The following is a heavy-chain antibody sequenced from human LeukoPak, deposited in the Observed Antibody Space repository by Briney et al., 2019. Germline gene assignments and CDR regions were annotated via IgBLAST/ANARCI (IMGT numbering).Heavy chain of an antibody. V-gene: IGHV3-30*04. CDR1: GFTFKSYA. J-gene: IGHJ4*02. Sequence: GGSLRLSCAASGFTFKSYAMHWVRQAPGKGLEWVAVISYDGSNKYYANSVKGRFTISRDNSKNTLYLQMNSLRPEDTAVYYCARAWNYYGSGSYVDYWGQGTLVTVSS. CDR3: ARAWNYYGSGSYVDY. D-gene: IGHD3-10*01. CDR2: ISYDGSNK.